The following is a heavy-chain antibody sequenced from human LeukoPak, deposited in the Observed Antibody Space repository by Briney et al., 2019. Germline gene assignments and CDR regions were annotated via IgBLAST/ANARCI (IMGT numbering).Heavy chain of an antibody. J-gene: IGHJ4*02. Sequence: KPSETLSLTCTVSGGSISSSSYYWGWIRQPPGKGLEWIGSIYYSGSTYYNPSLKSRVTISVDTSKNQFSLKLSSVTAADTAAYYCARLEYYDFWSGYFDYWGQGTLVTVSS. CDR3: ARLEYYDFWSGYFDY. V-gene: IGHV4-39*01. D-gene: IGHD3-3*01. CDR1: GGSISSSSYY. CDR2: IYYSGST.